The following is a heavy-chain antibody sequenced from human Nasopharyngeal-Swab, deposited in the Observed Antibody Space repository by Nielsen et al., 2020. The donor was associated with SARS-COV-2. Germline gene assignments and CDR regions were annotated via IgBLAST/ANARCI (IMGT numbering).Heavy chain of an antibody. V-gene: IGHV1-46*01. D-gene: IGHD6-19*01. CDR2: ISSSGTST. Sequence: WVRQAPGQGLEWMGYISSSGTSTNYAPNFQGRVTMTRDTATSTIYMELSSLTSEDTAVYYCAGEGSGEKKFDFWGQGTLVTVSS. J-gene: IGHJ4*02. CDR3: AGEGSGEKKFDF.